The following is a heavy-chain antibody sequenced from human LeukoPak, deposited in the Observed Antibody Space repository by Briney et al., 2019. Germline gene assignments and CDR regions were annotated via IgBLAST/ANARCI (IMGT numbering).Heavy chain of an antibody. CDR3: AKYGTDFYYFHY. Sequence: PGGSLRLSCAASGFTFSSYAMHWVRQAPGKGLEWVAVISYDGSNKYYADSVKGRFTISRDNSKNTLYLQMSSLGAEDTAIYYCAKYGTDFYYFHYWGQGTLVTVSS. CDR2: ISYDGSNK. V-gene: IGHV3-30*04. CDR1: GFTFSSYA. J-gene: IGHJ4*02. D-gene: IGHD1-26*01.